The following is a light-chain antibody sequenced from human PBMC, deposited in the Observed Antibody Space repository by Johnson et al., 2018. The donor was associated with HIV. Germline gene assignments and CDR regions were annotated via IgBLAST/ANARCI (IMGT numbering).Light chain of an antibody. CDR1: SSTFGNSY. J-gene: IGLJ1*01. CDR3: ATWDTSLSTGGV. V-gene: IGLV1-51*02. Sequence: QSVLTQPPSVSAAPGQRVTISCSGASSTFGNSYISWYQLLPGSPPKLLVFKNNERPSGIPDRFSGSNSGTSATLDITGLQTGHEADYYCATWDTSLSTGGVFGTGTKVTVL. CDR2: KNN.